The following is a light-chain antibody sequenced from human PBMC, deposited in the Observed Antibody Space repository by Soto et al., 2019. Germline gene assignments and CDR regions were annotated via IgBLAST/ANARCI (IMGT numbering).Light chain of an antibody. J-gene: IGLJ1*01. Sequence: QSVLTQPPSVSGSPCQSITISCTGTSSDVGAYNYVSWYQQHPAKVPKLMIYDVSNRPSGVSDRFSGSKSGNTASLTISGLQAEDEADYYCYSYTSSSTYVFGTGTKVTVL. V-gene: IGLV2-14*01. CDR1: SSDVGAYNY. CDR2: DVS. CDR3: YSYTSSSTYV.